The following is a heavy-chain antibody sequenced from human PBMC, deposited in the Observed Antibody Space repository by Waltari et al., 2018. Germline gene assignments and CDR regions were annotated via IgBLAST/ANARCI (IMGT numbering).Heavy chain of an antibody. D-gene: IGHD4-17*01. CDR2: IYYSGST. CDR3: ARDRDGDYWYFDL. CDR1: GGSISSSSYY. J-gene: IGHJ2*01. Sequence: QLQLQESGPGLVKPSETLSLTCTGSGGSISSSSYYWGWIRQPPGKGLEWIGSIYYSGSTYYNPSLKSRVTISVDTSKNQFSLKLSSVTAADTAVYYCARDRDGDYWYFDLWGRGTLVTVSS. V-gene: IGHV4-39*07.